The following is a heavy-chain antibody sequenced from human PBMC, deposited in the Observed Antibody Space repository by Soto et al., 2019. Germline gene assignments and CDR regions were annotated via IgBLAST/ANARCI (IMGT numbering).Heavy chain of an antibody. D-gene: IGHD6-13*01. V-gene: IGHV1-69*01. J-gene: IGHJ4*02. Sequence: QAQVVQSGAEVRKPGSSVKLSCKASEGTFNSYAVAWVRQAPGQGLEWMGGIIPYYNTLNYAQKFQDRVTITADASTNTDYMELSSLRSDDTAVYFCASGASRWYPYFFDSWAQGTLVTVSS. CDR2: IIPYYNTL. CDR1: EGTFNSYA. CDR3: ASGASRWYPYFFDS.